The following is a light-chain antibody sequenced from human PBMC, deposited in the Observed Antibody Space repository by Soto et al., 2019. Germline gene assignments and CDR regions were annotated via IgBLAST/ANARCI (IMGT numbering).Light chain of an antibody. V-gene: IGKV1-5*01. CDR1: QSISSW. J-gene: IGKJ1*01. Sequence: DIQMTQSPATLSASVGDRVTITCRASQSISSWLAWYQQKPGKVPKLLIDDASSLESGVPSRFSGSRSGTEFTLTISSLQPGDFATYYCQQYNTYPWTFGQGTKVEIK. CDR2: DAS. CDR3: QQYNTYPWT.